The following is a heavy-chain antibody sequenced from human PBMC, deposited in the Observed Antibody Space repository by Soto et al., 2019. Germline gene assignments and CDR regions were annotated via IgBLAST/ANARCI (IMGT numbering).Heavy chain of an antibody. CDR2: INPSRGST. CDR3: TRGRGASYFDY. CDR1: GYTFTNYY. J-gene: IGHJ4*02. V-gene: IGHV1-46*03. Sequence: QVQLVQSGAEVKKPGASVKVSCKASGYTFTNYYMHWVRQAPGQGLEWMGSINPSRGSTSNAQKFQGRVTMTRDTSTSTVYMELSSLRPEDTAVYYCTRGRGASYFDYWGQGTLVTVSS.